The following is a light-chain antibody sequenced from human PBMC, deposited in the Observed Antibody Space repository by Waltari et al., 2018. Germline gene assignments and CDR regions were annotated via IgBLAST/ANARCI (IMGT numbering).Light chain of an antibody. CDR1: QSVLYSSNNKNY. V-gene: IGKV4-1*01. Sequence: DIVMTQSPDSLAVSLGARATINCKSSQSVLYSSNNKNYLAWYQQKPGQPPKLLIYWASTRESGVPDLFSGSGSVTDFTLTISSLQAEDVAVYYCQQYYSTPLTFGGGTKVEIK. CDR2: WAS. J-gene: IGKJ4*01. CDR3: QQYYSTPLT.